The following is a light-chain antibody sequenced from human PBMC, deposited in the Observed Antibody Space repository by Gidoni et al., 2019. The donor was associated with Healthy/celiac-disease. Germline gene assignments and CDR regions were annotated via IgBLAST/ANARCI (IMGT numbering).Light chain of an antibody. J-gene: IGKJ4*01. CDR1: QSVLYSTNNMNY. CDR2: WAS. V-gene: IGKV4-1*01. Sequence: DIVMTQSPESLAVSLGERATINCKSSQSVLYSTNNMNYLAWYQLKPGQPPKLLIYWASTRESGVPDRFSGSGSVTDFTLTISSLQAEDVAVYYCQQYYSTPLTFGGGTKVEIK. CDR3: QQYYSTPLT.